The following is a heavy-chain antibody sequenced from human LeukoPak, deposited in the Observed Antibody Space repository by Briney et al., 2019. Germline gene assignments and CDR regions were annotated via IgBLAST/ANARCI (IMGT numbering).Heavy chain of an antibody. J-gene: IGHJ4*02. CDR2: ISYHGSDK. CDR3: ARAINSAWHNIDY. V-gene: IGHV3-30*04. D-gene: IGHD2/OR15-2a*01. Sequence: GGSLRLSCVASGFTFSTYAMHWVRQAPGKGLEWVAVISYHGSDKYYGDSVKGGFTISRDSSKNTLYLQMNSLRTEDTAVSYCARAINSAWHNIDYWGQGTLVTVSS. CDR1: GFTFSTYA.